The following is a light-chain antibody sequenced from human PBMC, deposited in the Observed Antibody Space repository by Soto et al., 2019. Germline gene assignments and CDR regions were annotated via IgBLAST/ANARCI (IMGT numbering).Light chain of an antibody. J-gene: IGKJ1*01. CDR1: QSVSSSY. V-gene: IGKV3-20*01. CDR3: QQYGSSPKT. Sequence: EVVLTQSPGTLSLSPGERATLSCRASQSVSSSYLAWYQQKPGQAPRLLIYGASSRATGIPGRFSGSGSGTDFTLTISRLEPEDFAMYYCQQYGSSPKTFGQGTKVDVK. CDR2: GAS.